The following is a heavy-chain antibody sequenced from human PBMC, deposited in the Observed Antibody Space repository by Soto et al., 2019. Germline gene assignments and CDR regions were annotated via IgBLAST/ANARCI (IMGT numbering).Heavy chain of an antibody. V-gene: IGHV1-8*02. J-gene: IGHJ4*02. CDR3: AGGQDYYDSSGYNDY. Sequence: VSVKVSCKASGYTFTSYGISWVRQAPGQGLEWMGWMNPNSGNQGSAQKFQGRVTMTRSTSINTAYMELSSLRSEDTAVYYCAGGQDYYDSSGYNDYWGQGTPVTSPQ. CDR1: GYTFTSYG. CDR2: MNPNSGNQ. D-gene: IGHD3-22*01.